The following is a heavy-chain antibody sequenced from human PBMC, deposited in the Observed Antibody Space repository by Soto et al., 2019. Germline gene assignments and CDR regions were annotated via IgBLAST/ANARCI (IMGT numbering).Heavy chain of an antibody. CDR3: ARDSGYFRFDY. V-gene: IGHV3-7*03. J-gene: IGHJ4*02. CDR1: RFTFSSYW. CDR2: IKEDGTQK. D-gene: IGHD5-12*01. Sequence: PGGSLRLSCAASRFTFSSYWMTWVRQAPGKGLEWVANIKEDGTQKYYVDSVKGRFTISRDNAKNSLYLQMNSLRAEDTAMYYCARDSGYFRFDYWGQGTLVTVSS.